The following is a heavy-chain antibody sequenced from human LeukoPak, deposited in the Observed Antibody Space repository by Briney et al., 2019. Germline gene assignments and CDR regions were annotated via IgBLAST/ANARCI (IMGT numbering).Heavy chain of an antibody. CDR2: ISSSGSTI. V-gene: IGHV3-11*01. D-gene: IGHD3-10*01. Sequence: GGSLRLSCAASGFTFSDYYMSWIREAPGKGLEWVSYISSSGSTIYYADSVKGRFTISRDNAKNSLYLQMNSLRAEDTAVYYCGRDGPTYITMVRGANDAFDIWGQGTMVTVSS. CDR3: GRDGPTYITMVRGANDAFDI. J-gene: IGHJ3*02. CDR1: GFTFSDYY.